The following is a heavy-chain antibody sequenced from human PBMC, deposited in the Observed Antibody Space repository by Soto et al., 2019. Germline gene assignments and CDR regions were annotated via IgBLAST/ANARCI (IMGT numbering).Heavy chain of an antibody. CDR3: ARDPDYGDYFDAFDI. CDR2: IKQDGSKK. CDR1: GFTFSSYW. J-gene: IGHJ3*02. Sequence: GGSLRLSCAASGFTFSSYWMSWVRQAPGKGLEWVANIKQDGSKKYYVDSVKGRFTISRDNAKNTLYLQMNSLRAEDTAVYYCARDPDYGDYFDAFDIWGQGTMVTVSS. D-gene: IGHD4-17*01. V-gene: IGHV3-7*01.